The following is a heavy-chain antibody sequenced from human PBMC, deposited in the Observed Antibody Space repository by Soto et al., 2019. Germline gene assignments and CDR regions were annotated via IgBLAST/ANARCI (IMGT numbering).Heavy chain of an antibody. CDR1: GGTFSSYA. J-gene: IGHJ4*02. Sequence: QVQLVQSGAEVKKPGSSVKVSCKASGGTFSSYAISWVRQAPGQGLEWMGGVIPIFGTANYAQKFQGRVTITADKSTSTAYMEMSSLRSEDTAVYYCARMGGGTVTTPFDYWGQGTMVTVSS. D-gene: IGHD4-17*01. V-gene: IGHV1-69*06. CDR2: VIPIFGTA. CDR3: ARMGGGTVTTPFDY.